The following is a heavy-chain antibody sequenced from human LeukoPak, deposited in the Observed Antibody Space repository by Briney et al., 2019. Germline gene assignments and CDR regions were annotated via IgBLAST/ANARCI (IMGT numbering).Heavy chain of an antibody. Sequence: GSLRLSCAASGFTVSSNYMSWVRQAPGKGLEWVSVIYSGGSTYYADSVKGRFTISRDNSKNTLYLQMNSLRAEDTAVYYCARDSRRITMVRGTPRYGMDVWGQGTTVTVSS. CDR2: IYSGGST. V-gene: IGHV3-66*01. CDR3: ARDSRRITMVRGTPRYGMDV. J-gene: IGHJ6*02. D-gene: IGHD3-10*01. CDR1: GFTVSSNY.